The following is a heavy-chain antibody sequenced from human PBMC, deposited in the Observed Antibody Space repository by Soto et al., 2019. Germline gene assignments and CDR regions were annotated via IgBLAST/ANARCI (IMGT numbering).Heavy chain of an antibody. CDR3: ANERELVLGGMDV. CDR1: GFTFSSYA. Sequence: GESLKISCAASGFTFSSYAMSWVRQAPGKGLEWVSAISGSGGSTYYADSVKGRFTITRDNSKNTLYLQMNSLRAEDTAVYYCANERELVLGGMDVGGQGTTVTVPS. J-gene: IGHJ6*02. D-gene: IGHD6-13*01. CDR2: ISGSGGST. V-gene: IGHV3-23*01.